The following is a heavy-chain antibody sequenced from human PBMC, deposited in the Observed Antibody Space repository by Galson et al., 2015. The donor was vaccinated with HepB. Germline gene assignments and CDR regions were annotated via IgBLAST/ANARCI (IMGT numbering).Heavy chain of an antibody. CDR3: ARDYLVVLVGTCYYYYGMDV. D-gene: IGHD3-22*01. Sequence: SLRLSCAASGFTFSSYSMNWVRQAPGKGLEWVSSISSSGSYIYYADSVKGRFTISRDNAKNSLYLQMNSLRAEDTAVYYCARDYLVVLVGTCYYYYGMDVWGQGTTVTVP. CDR1: GFTFSSYS. J-gene: IGHJ6*02. V-gene: IGHV3-21*04. CDR2: ISSSGSYI.